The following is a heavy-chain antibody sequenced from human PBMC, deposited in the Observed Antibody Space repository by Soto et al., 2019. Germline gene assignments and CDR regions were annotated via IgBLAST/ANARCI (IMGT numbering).Heavy chain of an antibody. V-gene: IGHV3-23*01. CDR1: GFTFSSYA. D-gene: IGHD6-19*01. CDR2: ISGSGGST. J-gene: IGHJ4*02. CDR3: ANLNEAVAGTRFDY. Sequence: PGGSMRLSCAASGFTFSSYAMSWVRQAPGKGLEWVSAISGSGGSTYYADSVKGRFTISRDNSKNTLYLQMNSLRAEDTAVYYCANLNEAVAGTRFDYWGQGTLVTVSS.